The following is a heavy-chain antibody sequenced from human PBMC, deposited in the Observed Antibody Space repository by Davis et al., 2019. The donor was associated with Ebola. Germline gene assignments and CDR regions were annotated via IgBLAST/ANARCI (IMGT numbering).Heavy chain of an antibody. Sequence: GESLKISCAASGFTFSSYAMSWVRQAPGKGLEWVSAISGSGGSTYYADSVKGRFTISRDNSKNTLYLQMNSLRAEDTAVYYCAKARYQLLLPYYYGMDVWGQGTTVTVSS. CDR3: AKARYQLLLPYYYGMDV. CDR1: GFTFSSYA. CDR2: ISGSGGST. D-gene: IGHD2-2*01. V-gene: IGHV3-23*01. J-gene: IGHJ6*02.